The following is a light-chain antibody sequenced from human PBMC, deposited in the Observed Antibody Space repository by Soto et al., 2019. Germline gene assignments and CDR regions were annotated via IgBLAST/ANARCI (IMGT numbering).Light chain of an antibody. CDR3: QQYNNWPPWT. Sequence: IRLKLSVGALSLTTSQRATLSCRASQSVRGNNLAWYQQKPGQAPRLLIYAASIRATDFPARFSGSGSGTEFTLTISGLQSDDFAVYFCQQYNNWPPWTFGHGTNVAI. V-gene: IGKV3-15*01. CDR2: AAS. J-gene: IGKJ1*01. CDR1: QSVRGN.